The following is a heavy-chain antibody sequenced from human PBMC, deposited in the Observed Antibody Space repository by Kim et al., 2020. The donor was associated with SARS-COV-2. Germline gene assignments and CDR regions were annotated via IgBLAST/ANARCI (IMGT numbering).Heavy chain of an antibody. CDR3: AKDLQLWLQGTIDY. CDR1: GFTFSSYA. D-gene: IGHD5-18*01. J-gene: IGHJ4*02. CDR2: IWYDGSNK. Sequence: GGSLRLSCAASGFTFSSYAMHWVRQAPGKGLEWVAVIWYDGSNKYYADSVKGRFTISRDNSKNTLYLQMNSLRAEDTAVYYCAKDLQLWLQGTIDYWGQGTLVTVSS. V-gene: IGHV3-33*06.